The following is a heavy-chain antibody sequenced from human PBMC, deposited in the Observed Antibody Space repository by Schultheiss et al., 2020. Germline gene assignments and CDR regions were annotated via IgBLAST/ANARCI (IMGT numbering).Heavy chain of an antibody. J-gene: IGHJ4*02. V-gene: IGHV4-4*07. CDR1: GGSISSYY. CDR2: IYTSGST. CDR3: ARVSVKWDLSGTGSLDY. D-gene: IGHD1-26*01. Sequence: SATLSLTCTVSGGSISSYYWSWIRQPPGKGLEWIGRIYTSGSTNYNPSLKSRVTISVDTSKNQFSLKLSSVTAADTAVYYCARVSVKWDLSGTGSLDYWGQGTLVTVSS.